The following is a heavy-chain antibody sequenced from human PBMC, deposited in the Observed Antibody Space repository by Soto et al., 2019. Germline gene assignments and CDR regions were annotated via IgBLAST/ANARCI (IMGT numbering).Heavy chain of an antibody. Sequence: PSETLSLTCTVSGGSISSYYWSWIRQPPGKGLEWIAYIYYNGNTNYNLSLKSRVTISVDTSENQFSLKLSSVTAADTAVYYCARRRLPANWFDPWGQGTLVTVSS. V-gene: IGHV4-59*08. CDR1: GGSISSYY. CDR3: ARRRLPANWFDP. J-gene: IGHJ5*02. CDR2: IYYNGNT. D-gene: IGHD2-2*01.